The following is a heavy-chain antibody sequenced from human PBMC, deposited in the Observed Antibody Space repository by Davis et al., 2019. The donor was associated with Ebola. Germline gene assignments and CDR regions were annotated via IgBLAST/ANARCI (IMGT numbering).Heavy chain of an antibody. CDR1: GFMFKNFW. Sequence: GESLKISCAASGFMFKNFWMHWVRQAPGKGLVWVARINMDGSTTDSADSVKDRFSISRDNARNTVYLQMNSLRPEDTAVYYCAREHDFWAGALDFWGQGGLVTVSP. CDR2: INMDGSTT. J-gene: IGHJ4*02. D-gene: IGHD3-3*01. CDR3: AREHDFWAGALDF. V-gene: IGHV3-74*01.